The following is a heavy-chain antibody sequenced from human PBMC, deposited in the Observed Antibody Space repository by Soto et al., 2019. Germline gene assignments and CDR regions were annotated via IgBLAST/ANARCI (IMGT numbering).Heavy chain of an antibody. J-gene: IGHJ5*02. CDR2: ISGNGGST. CDR3: AKVLRYQDR. D-gene: IGHD3-9*01. CDR1: GFTCSSYA. Sequence: EVQLLESGGGLVPPGGSLRLSCAASGFTCSSYAMSWVRQAPGKGLEWVSAISGNGGSTYYADSVKGRFTIARDNSKNTLYMQMNSLRAEDTAVYYCAKVLRYQDRWGQGTLVTVSS. V-gene: IGHV3-23*01.